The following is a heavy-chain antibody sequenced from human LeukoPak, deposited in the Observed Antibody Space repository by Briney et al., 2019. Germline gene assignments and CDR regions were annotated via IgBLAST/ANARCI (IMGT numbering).Heavy chain of an antibody. CDR3: AKGGGLYDILTSYYYYGMDV. CDR1: GSTFSSYA. CDR2: ISGSGGST. Sequence: GGSLRLSCAASGSTFSSYAMSWVRQAPGKGLEWVSSISGSGGSTYSADSVKGRFTISRDNSKDTLYLQMNSLRAEDTAVYYCAKGGGLYDILTSYYYYGMDVWGQGTTVTVSS. D-gene: IGHD3-9*01. J-gene: IGHJ6*02. V-gene: IGHV3-23*01.